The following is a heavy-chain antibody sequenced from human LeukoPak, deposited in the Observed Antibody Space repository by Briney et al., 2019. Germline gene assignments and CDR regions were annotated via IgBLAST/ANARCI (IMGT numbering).Heavy chain of an antibody. D-gene: IGHD6-6*01. Sequence: NPSETLSLTCAVYGGSYSVYYWSWIRQPPAKGLEWIVEINHSGSTNYNPSLKSRVTISVDTSKNQFSLKLSSVTAADTAVYYCARGGQLVAVFDYWGQGTLVTVSS. J-gene: IGHJ4*02. CDR3: ARGGQLVAVFDY. CDR1: GGSYSVYY. CDR2: INHSGST. V-gene: IGHV4-34*01.